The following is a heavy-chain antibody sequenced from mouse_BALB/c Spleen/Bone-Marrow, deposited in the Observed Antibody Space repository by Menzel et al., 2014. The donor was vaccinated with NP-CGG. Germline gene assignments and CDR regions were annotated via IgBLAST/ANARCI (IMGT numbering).Heavy chain of an antibody. Sequence: QVQLQQSGPELVKPGASVKISCKVSGYTFTDYYINWVKQKPGQELEWIGWIYPGSGNTKYNEKFKGKATFTVDTSSSTAYMQLSSLTSEDTAVYFCVRNWDPYWGQGTTLTVSS. CDR1: GYTFTDYY. V-gene: IGHV1-84*02. CDR2: IYPGSGNT. J-gene: IGHJ2*01. D-gene: IGHD4-1*01. CDR3: VRNWDPY.